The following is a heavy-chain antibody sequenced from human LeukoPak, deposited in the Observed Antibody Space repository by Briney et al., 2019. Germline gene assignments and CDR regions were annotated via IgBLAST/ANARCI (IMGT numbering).Heavy chain of an antibody. J-gene: IGHJ4*02. CDR1: GFIFSSKS. V-gene: IGHV3-48*02. D-gene: IGHD6-25*01. CDR2: ISYGSGTI. Sequence: GGSLRLSCAASGFIFSSKSMNWVRQAPGKGLEWVSYISYGSGTIYYADSVKGRFTISRDNAKNSLYLQMNSLRDEDTDVYYCARDFSPGQRFYFDYWGQGTLVTVSS. CDR3: ARDFSPGQRFYFDY.